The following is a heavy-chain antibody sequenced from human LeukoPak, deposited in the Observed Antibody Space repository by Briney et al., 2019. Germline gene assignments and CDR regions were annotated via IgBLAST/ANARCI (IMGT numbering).Heavy chain of an antibody. D-gene: IGHD6-19*01. J-gene: IGHJ4*02. V-gene: IGHV1-18*01. CDR2: ISAYNGNT. CDR3: ARGSIAVAGFDY. Sequence: WISAYNGNTNYAQKLQGRVTMTTDTSTSTAYMELRSLRSDDTAVYYCARGSIAVAGFDYWGQGTLVTVSS.